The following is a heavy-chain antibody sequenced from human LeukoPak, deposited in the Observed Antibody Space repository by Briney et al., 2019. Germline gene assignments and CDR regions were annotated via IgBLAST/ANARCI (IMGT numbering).Heavy chain of an antibody. D-gene: IGHD2-15*01. CDR1: GFTFSSYS. V-gene: IGHV3-21*01. CDR2: ISSSSSYI. Sequence: GGSLRLSCAASGFTFSSYSMNWVRQAPGKGLEWVSSISSSSSYIYYADSVKGRFTISRDNARNSLYLQMNSLRAEDTAVYYCAREVGYCSGGSCSRAYYGMDVWGQGTTVTVSS. J-gene: IGHJ6*02. CDR3: AREVGYCSGGSCSRAYYGMDV.